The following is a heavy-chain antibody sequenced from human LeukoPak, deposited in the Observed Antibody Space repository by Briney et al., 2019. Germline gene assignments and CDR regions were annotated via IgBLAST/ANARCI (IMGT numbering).Heavy chain of an antibody. D-gene: IGHD2-2*02. CDR2: IYTSGST. Sequence: SETLSLTCTVSGGSISSYYWSWIRQPAGKGLEWIGRIYTSGSTNYNPSLKRRVTMSVDTSKNQFSLKLSSVTAADTAMYYCARGDIVVVPAAIRGDYYYHYMDVWGKGTTVTVSS. J-gene: IGHJ6*03. CDR1: GGSISSYY. CDR3: ARGDIVVVPAAIRGDYYYHYMDV. V-gene: IGHV4-4*07.